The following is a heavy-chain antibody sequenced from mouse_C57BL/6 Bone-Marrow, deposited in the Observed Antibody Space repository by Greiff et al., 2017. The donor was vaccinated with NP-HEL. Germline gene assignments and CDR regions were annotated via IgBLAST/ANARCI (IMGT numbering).Heavy chain of an antibody. CDR2: IDPEDGET. CDR3: ARRPSIYYGYDGAWFAY. Sequence: EVQLQQSGAELVKPGASVKLSCTASGFNIKDYYMHWVKQRTEQGREWIGRIDPEDGETKYAPKFQGKATITADTSSNTAYLQLSSLTSEDTAVYYCARRPSIYYGYDGAWFAYWGQGTLVTVSA. CDR1: GFNIKDYY. V-gene: IGHV14-2*01. J-gene: IGHJ3*01. D-gene: IGHD2-2*01.